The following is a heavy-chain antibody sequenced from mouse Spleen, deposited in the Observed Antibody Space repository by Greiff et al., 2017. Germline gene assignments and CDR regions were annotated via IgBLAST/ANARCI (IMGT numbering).Heavy chain of an antibody. V-gene: IGHV5-4*01. CDR1: GFTFSSYA. D-gene: IGHD2-1*01. CDR3: ARDRGNYGLYYYAMDY. J-gene: IGHJ4*01. Sequence: EVKLMESGGGLVKPGGSLKLSCAASGFTFSSYAMSWVRQTPEKRLEWVATISAGGSYTYYPDNVKGRFTISRDNAKNNLYLQMSHLKSEDTAMYYCARDRGNYGLYYYAMDYWGQGTSVTVSS. CDR2: ISAGGSYT.